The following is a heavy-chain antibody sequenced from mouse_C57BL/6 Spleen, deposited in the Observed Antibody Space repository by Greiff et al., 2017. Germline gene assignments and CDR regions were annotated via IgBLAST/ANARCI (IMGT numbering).Heavy chain of an antibody. CDR1: GYTFTSYW. D-gene: IGHD2-2*01. CDR3: SNFNGYDLGRDY. CDR2: INPSNGGT. V-gene: IGHV1-53*01. J-gene: IGHJ2*01. Sequence: QVQLQQSGPELVKPGASVKLSCKASGYTFTSYWMTWVKQRPGKGLEWIGNINPSNGGTNYNEQFKSKATLTVEKSSSTAYMQLSILTSEDSSVYYCSNFNGYDLGRDYWGQGTTLTVSS.